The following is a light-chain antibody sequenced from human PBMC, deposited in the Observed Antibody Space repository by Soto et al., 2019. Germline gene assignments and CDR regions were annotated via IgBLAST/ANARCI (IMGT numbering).Light chain of an antibody. CDR1: QSISSY. V-gene: IGKV1-39*01. CDR3: QQSYSTPWT. Sequence: DIQMTQSPSSLSASVGDRVTITCRASQSISSYLNWYQQKPGKAPKLLLYAASSLQSGVPSSFSGGGSGTDFTLTRSGLQPEIFATYYFQQSYSTPWTSGQGTKLEIK. J-gene: IGKJ1*01. CDR2: AAS.